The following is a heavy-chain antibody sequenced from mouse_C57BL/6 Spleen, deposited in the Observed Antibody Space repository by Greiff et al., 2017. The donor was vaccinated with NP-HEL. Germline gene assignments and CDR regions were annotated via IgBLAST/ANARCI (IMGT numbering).Heavy chain of an antibody. CDR3: ARPDYGSSSYAMDY. D-gene: IGHD1-1*01. CDR2: ISSGSSTI. J-gene: IGHJ4*01. Sequence: EVKVEESGGGLVKPGGSLKLSCAASGFTFSDYGMHWVRQAPEKGLEWVAYISSGSSTIYYADTVKGRFTISRDNAKNTLFLQMTSLRSEDTAMYYCARPDYGSSSYAMDYWGQGTSVTVSS. CDR1: GFTFSDYG. V-gene: IGHV5-17*01.